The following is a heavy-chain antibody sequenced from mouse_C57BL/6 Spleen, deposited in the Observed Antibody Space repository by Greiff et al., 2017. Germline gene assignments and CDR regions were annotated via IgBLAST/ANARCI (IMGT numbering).Heavy chain of an antibody. CDR2: INPSNGGT. D-gene: IGHD1-1*01. V-gene: IGHV1-53*01. J-gene: IGHJ1*03. CDR3: ARGWTTTTVVANWYFDV. Sequence: QVQLQQSGTELVKPGASVKLSCKASGYTFTSYWMHWVKQRPGQGLEWIGNINPSNGGTNYNEKFKSKATLTVDKSSSTAYMQLSSLTSEDSAVYYCARGWTTTTVVANWYFDVWGTGTTVTVSS. CDR1: GYTFTSYW.